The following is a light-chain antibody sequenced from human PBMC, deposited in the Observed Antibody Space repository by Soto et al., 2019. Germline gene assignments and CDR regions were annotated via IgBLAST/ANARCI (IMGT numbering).Light chain of an antibody. CDR2: SNH. V-gene: IGLV1-44*01. CDR3: AVWDDSLNGVV. Sequence: QSVLTQPPSASGTPGQRVTISCSGSSSNIGSDSVSWLQQLPGTAPKLLIYSNHQRPSGVPDRFSGSKSDTSASLSITGLQSEDEADYYCAVWDDSLNGVVIGVGTKLTVL. J-gene: IGLJ2*01. CDR1: SSNIGSDS.